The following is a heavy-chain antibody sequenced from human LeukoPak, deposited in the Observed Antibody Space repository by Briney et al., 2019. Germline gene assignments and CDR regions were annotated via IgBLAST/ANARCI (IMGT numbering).Heavy chain of an antibody. Sequence: PAGTLSVLCAGSGFTFSGSDMHWVRQAPGQGPVWVSGISATGGTTYYADSMKSRFTDSRDNTNNTLYLQMSGLRADDTAIYFCAKDGDGSTNTWFGLRGSFDYWGQGALVTVSS. CDR1: GFTFSGSD. J-gene: IGHJ4*02. D-gene: IGHD3-10*01. CDR3: AKDGDGSTNTWFGLRGSFDY. CDR2: ISATGGTT. V-gene: IGHV3-23*01.